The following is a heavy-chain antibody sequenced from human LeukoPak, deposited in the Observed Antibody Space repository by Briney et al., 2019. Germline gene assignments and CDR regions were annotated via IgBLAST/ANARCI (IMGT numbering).Heavy chain of an antibody. CDR2: ISGYNGNT. D-gene: IGHD6-19*01. V-gene: IGHV1-18*01. J-gene: IGHJ4*02. Sequence: ASVKVSCKASGYTFTSYGISWVRQAPGQGLEWMGWISGYNGNTNYAQKFQGRVTMTTDTSTITAYMELRSLRSDDTAVYYCARADIRAIASSGWYGFDYWGQGTLVTVSS. CDR1: GYTFTSYG. CDR3: ARADIRAIASSGWYGFDY.